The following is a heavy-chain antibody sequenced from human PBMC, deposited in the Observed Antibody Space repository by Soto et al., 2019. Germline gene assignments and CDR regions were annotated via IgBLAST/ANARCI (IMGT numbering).Heavy chain of an antibody. Sequence: GGSLRLSCAASGFTVSSTDMNWVRQDPGKGLEWVSYISSSSSTIYYADSVKGRFTISRDNAKNSLYLQMNSLRAEDTAVYYCARDYSSYGPFDYWGQGTLVTVSS. D-gene: IGHD5-18*01. CDR2: ISSSSSTI. V-gene: IGHV3-48*01. J-gene: IGHJ4*02. CDR1: GFTVSSTD. CDR3: ARDYSSYGPFDY.